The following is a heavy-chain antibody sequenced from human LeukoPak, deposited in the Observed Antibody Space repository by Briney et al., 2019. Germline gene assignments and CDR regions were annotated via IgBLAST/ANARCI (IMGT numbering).Heavy chain of an antibody. V-gene: IGHV3-21*01. Sequence: GGSLRLSCAASGFTFSSYSMNWVRQAPGKGLEWVSSISSSSSFIYYADSVKGRFTISRDNAKKSLYLQMNSLGAEDTAVYYCVRVPGTSGGHWYFDLWGRGTLVTVSS. CDR1: GFTFSSYS. CDR2: ISSSSSFI. J-gene: IGHJ2*01. CDR3: VRVPGTSGGHWYFDL. D-gene: IGHD1/OR15-1a*01.